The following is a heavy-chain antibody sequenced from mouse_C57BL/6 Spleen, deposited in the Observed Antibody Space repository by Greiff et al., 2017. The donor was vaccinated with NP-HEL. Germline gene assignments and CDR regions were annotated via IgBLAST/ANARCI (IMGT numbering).Heavy chain of an antibody. CDR1: GYTFTSYW. J-gene: IGHJ3*01. V-gene: IGHV1-55*01. D-gene: IGHD2-5*01. CDR3: ARSNSNYFAWFAY. CDR2: IYPGSGST. Sequence: VQLQQPGAELVKPGASVKMSCKASGYTFTSYWITWVKQRPGQGLEWIGDIYPGSGSTNYNEKFKSKATLTVDTSSSTAYMQLSSLTSEDSAVYYCARSNSNYFAWFAYWGQGTLVTVSA.